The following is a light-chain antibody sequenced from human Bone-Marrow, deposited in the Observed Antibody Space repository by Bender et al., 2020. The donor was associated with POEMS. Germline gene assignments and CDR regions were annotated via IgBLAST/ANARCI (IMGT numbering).Light chain of an antibody. J-gene: IGLJ3*02. Sequence: HSALTQPASASGSPGQSVTISCAGTSSDVGGYNYVSWYQQHPGEAPKLMIYEVTKRPSGVPDRFSGSKSDSTASLTVSGLQAEDEADYYCTSYTSINTVVFGGGTKLTVL. CDR3: TSYTSINTVV. CDR1: SSDVGGYNY. CDR2: EVT. V-gene: IGLV2-8*01.